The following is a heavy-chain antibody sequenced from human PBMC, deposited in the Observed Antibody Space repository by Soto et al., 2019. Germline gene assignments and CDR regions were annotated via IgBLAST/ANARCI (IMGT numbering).Heavy chain of an antibody. CDR1: GYNFIYYP. Sequence: QVHLVQSGAEVKKPGASVKVSCKASGYNFIYYPLHWVRQAPGQRLEWMGWINLGNGNTDYSQKFQGRVAITRDTSASIAYMELSSLRSEDTAVYYCARETLCGGRCYANYFDPWGQGTLVTVSS. V-gene: IGHV1-3*01. CDR2: INLGNGNT. D-gene: IGHD2-15*01. J-gene: IGHJ5*02. CDR3: ARETLCGGRCYANYFDP.